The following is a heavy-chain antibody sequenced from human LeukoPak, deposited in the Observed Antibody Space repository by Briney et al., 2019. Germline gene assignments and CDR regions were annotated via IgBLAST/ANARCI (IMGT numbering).Heavy chain of an antibody. D-gene: IGHD1-26*01. CDR1: GGSISSGSYY. J-gene: IGHJ4*02. CDR2: IYTSGST. V-gene: IGHV4-61*02. CDR3: ARAPRPYSGSYFDY. Sequence: SETLSLTCTVSGGSISSGSYYWSWIRQPAGKGLEWIGRIYTSGSTNYNPSLKSRVAISVDTPKNQFSLKLSSVTAADTAVYYCARAPRPYSGSYFDYWGQGTLVTVSS.